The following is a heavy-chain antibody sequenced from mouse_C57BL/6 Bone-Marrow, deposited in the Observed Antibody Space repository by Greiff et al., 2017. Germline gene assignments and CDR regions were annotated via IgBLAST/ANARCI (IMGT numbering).Heavy chain of an antibody. CDR1: GYTFTSYW. D-gene: IGHD1-1*01. CDR3: ARAIYCYGSSPFAY. V-gene: IGHV1-64*01. CDR2: IHPNSGST. Sequence: VQLQQPGAELVKPGASVKLSCKASGYTFTSYWMHWVKQRPGQGLEWIGMIHPNSGSTNYNEKFKSKATLTVDKSSSTAYMQLSSLTSEDSAVYYCARAIYCYGSSPFAYWGQGTLVTVSA. J-gene: IGHJ3*01.